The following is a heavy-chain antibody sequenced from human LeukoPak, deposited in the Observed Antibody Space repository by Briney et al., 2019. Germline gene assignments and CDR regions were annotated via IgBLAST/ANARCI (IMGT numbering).Heavy chain of an antibody. CDR2: ISAYNGNT. D-gene: IGHD3-16*02. Sequence: SVKVSCKASGYTFASYGISWVRQAPGQGLEWMGWISAYNGNTNYAQKLQGRVTMTTDTSTSTAYMELRSLRSDDTAVYYCARDLVYDYVWGSYRVFDYWGQGTLVTVSS. CDR1: GYTFASYG. V-gene: IGHV1-18*01. J-gene: IGHJ4*02. CDR3: ARDLVYDYVWGSYRVFDY.